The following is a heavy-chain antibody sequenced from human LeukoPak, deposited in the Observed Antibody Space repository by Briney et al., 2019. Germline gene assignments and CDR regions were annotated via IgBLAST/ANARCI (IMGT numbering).Heavy chain of an antibody. V-gene: IGHV1-2*02. J-gene: IGHJ4*02. CDR3: AKDVGLKGVIDH. CDR2: INPNSGDP. CDR1: GYTFTDFY. Sequence: ASVKVSCEASGYTFTDFYIHWVRQAPGQGLEWMGWINPNSGDPNYAQNFQGRVTMTRDTSISTAYMELSRLRSDDTALYFCAKDVGLKGVIDHWGQGTLVTVSS. D-gene: IGHD4/OR15-4a*01.